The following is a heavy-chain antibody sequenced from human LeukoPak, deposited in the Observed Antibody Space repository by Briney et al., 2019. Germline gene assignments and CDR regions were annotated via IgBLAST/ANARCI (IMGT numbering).Heavy chain of an antibody. CDR2: IAAAGDT. D-gene: IGHD3-16*01. Sequence: PGGSLRLSCAASGFTFSSYDTHWVRQPAGKGLEWVSAIAAAGDTYYPDTVKGRFTISRENAKNSLYLQMNSLRVGDTAVYYCARGGDGFDPWGQGTLVTVSS. CDR3: ARGGDGFDP. J-gene: IGHJ5*02. V-gene: IGHV3-13*01. CDR1: GFTFSSYD.